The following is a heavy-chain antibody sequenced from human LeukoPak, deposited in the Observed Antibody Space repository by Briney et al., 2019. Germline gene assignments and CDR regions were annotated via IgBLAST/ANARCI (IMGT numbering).Heavy chain of an antibody. V-gene: IGHV3-7*03. J-gene: IGHJ3*02. Sequence: GGSLRLSCAASGFTFSSYSMNWVRQAPGKGLEWVANIKQDGSEKYYVDSVKGRFTISRDNAKNSLYLQMNSLRAEDTAVYYCARVAAYCSGSSCYLYAFDIWGQGTMVTVSS. D-gene: IGHD2-15*01. CDR2: IKQDGSEK. CDR1: GFTFSSYS. CDR3: ARVAAYCSGSSCYLYAFDI.